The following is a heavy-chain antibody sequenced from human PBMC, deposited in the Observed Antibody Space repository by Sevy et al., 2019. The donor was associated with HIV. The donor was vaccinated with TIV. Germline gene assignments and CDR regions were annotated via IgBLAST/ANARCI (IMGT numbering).Heavy chain of an antibody. CDR2: IYYSESA. D-gene: IGHD5-18*01. J-gene: IGHJ6*03. CDR1: GGSISSYY. V-gene: IGHV4-59*08. CDR3: ARQGRYRIKEYYYYYMDV. Sequence: SETLSLTCTVSGGSISSYYWSWIRQPPGKGLEWIGYIYYSESANYNPSLKSRVTISVDTSKNQFSLKLSSVTAADTAVYYWARQGRYRIKEYYYYYMDVWGKGTTVTVSS.